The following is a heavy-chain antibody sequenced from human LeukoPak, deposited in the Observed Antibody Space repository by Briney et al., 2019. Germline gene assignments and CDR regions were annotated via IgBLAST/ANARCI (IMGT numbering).Heavy chain of an antibody. CDR3: ASASAYYENDY. CDR2: INHSGST. D-gene: IGHD3-22*01. Sequence: SETLSLTCAVYGGSFSGYYWSWLRQPPGKGLEWIGEINHSGSTNYNPSLKSRVTISVDTSKNQFSLKLSSVTAADTAVYYCASASAYYENDYWSQGTLVTVSS. J-gene: IGHJ4*02. CDR1: GGSFSGYY. V-gene: IGHV4-34*01.